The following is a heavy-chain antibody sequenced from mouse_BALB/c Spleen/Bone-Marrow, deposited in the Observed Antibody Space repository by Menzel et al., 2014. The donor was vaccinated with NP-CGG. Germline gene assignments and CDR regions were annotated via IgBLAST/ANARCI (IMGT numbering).Heavy chain of an antibody. CDR1: GYTFSNYW. D-gene: IGHD2-12*01. J-gene: IGHJ4*01. CDR3: ARSADSYYYALDY. Sequence: VQLQQSGAELMKPGASVKISCKATGYTFSNYWIEWIKQRPGHGLEWIGEILPGSGSSNYNEKLKGKATFTADTSSNTAYMQLSSLTSEDSAVYYCARSADSYYYALDYWGQGTSVTVSS. CDR2: ILPGSGSS. V-gene: IGHV1-9*01.